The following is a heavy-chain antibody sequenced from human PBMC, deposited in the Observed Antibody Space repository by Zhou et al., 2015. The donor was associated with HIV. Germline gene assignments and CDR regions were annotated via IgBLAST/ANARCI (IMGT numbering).Heavy chain of an antibody. CDR2: IYSGGST. D-gene: IGHD1-1*01. CDR3: ARDGPSRTLALDWYFDL. Sequence: EEQLVESGGNLTQPGGSLRLSCAASGFTVSSNYMSWVRQTPGKGLEWVSVIYSGGSTYYADSVKGRFTISRDNSKNTLYLQMNRLRAEDTAVYYCARDGPSRTLALDWYFDLWGLAPWSLSPQ. J-gene: IGHJ2*01. V-gene: IGHV3-53*01. CDR1: GFTVSSNY.